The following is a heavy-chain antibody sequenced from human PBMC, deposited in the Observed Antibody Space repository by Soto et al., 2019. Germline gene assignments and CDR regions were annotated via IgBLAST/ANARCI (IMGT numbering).Heavy chain of an antibody. CDR3: ATDSGSYSGYSYYAMDV. D-gene: IGHD1-26*01. Sequence: GGSLRLSCAASGLTFSGYEMNWVRQAPGKGLEWVSYISSSGSSISYADSVKGRFTITRDNAKNSLYLQMNSLRAEDTAVYYCATDSGSYSGYSYYAMDVWGQGTTVTVSS. CDR1: GLTFSGYE. J-gene: IGHJ6*02. V-gene: IGHV3-48*03. CDR2: ISSSGSSI.